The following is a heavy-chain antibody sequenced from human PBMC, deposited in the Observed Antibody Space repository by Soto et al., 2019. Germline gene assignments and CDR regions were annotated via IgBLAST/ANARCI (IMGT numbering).Heavy chain of an antibody. CDR3: ARERGSGWTFDY. D-gene: IGHD6-19*01. Sequence: EVQLVESGGDLGQPGGSLRLSCAASGFTFSTYSMYWVRQAPGKGLEWVSSISSSSTIYYADSVKGRFTISRDNVQNSLYLQMHSLRAEDTAVYYCARERGSGWTFDYWGQGTLVTVSS. CDR1: GFTFSTYS. V-gene: IGHV3-48*01. J-gene: IGHJ4*02. CDR2: ISSSSTI.